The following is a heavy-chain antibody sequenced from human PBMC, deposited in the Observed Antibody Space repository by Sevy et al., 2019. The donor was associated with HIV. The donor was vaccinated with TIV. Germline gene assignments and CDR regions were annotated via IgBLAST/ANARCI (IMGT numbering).Heavy chain of an antibody. V-gene: IGHV7-4-1*02. Sequence: ASVKVSCKASGYTFTSYAMNRVRQAPGQGLEWMGWINTNTGNPTYAQGFTGRFVFSLDTSVSTAYLQISSLKAEDTAVYYCARGGYLTKYYYGSGNDAFDIWGQGTMVTVSS. J-gene: IGHJ3*02. CDR2: INTNTGNP. D-gene: IGHD3-10*01. CDR3: ARGGYLTKYYYGSGNDAFDI. CDR1: GYTFTSYA.